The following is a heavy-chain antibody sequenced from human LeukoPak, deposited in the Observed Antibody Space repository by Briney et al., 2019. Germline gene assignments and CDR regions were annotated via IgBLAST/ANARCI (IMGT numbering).Heavy chain of an antibody. Sequence: PGGSLRLSCAASGFTFSSYAMSWVRQAPGEGVVWVSAISGSGGSTYYADSVKGRFTISRDNSKNTLYLQMNSLRAEDTAVYYCAKEEDENGDYDGDYWGQGTLVTVSS. J-gene: IGHJ4*02. V-gene: IGHV3-23*01. D-gene: IGHD4-17*01. CDR1: GFTFSSYA. CDR3: AKEEDENGDYDGDY. CDR2: ISGSGGST.